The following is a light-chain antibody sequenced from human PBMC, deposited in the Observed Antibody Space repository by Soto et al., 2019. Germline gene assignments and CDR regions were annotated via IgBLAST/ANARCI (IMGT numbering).Light chain of an antibody. CDR2: EVS. CDR3: CSYAGSSTFVYV. Sequence: SVLTQPASVSGSPGQSITISCTGTSSDVGSYNLVSWYQQHPGKAPKLMIYEVSKRPSGVSNRFSGSKSGNTASLTISGLQAEDEADYYCCSYAGSSTFVYVSGTGTNVTVL. V-gene: IGLV2-23*02. CDR1: SSDVGSYNL. J-gene: IGLJ1*01.